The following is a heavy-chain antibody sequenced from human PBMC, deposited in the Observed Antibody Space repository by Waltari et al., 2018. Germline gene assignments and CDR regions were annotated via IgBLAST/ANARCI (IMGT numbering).Heavy chain of an antibody. V-gene: IGHV3-23*04. D-gene: IGHD3-3*01. CDR1: GFNFSSYA. CDR2: ISGSGGST. CDR3: AKDHDFWSGNNWFDP. Sequence: EVQLVESGGGLVQPGGSLRLSCAASGFNFSSYAMSWVRPAPGKGLEWVSAISGSGGSTYYADSVKGRFTISRDNSKNTLYLQMNSLRAEDTAVYYCAKDHDFWSGNNWFDPWGQGTLVTVSS. J-gene: IGHJ5*02.